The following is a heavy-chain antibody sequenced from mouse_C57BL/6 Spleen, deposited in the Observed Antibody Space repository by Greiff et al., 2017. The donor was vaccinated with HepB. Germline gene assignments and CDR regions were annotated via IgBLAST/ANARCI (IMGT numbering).Heavy chain of an antibody. V-gene: IGHV1-18*01. CDR3: ARGDGYYYGGAMDY. CDR2: INPNNGGT. D-gene: IGHD2-3*01. CDR1: GYTFTDYN. Sequence: EVQLQQSGPELVKPGASVKIPCKASGYTFTDYNMDWVKQSHGKSLEWIGDINPNNGGTIYNQKFKGKATLTVDKSSSTAYMELRSLTSADTAVYYCARGDGYYYGGAMDYWGQGTSVTVSS. J-gene: IGHJ4*01.